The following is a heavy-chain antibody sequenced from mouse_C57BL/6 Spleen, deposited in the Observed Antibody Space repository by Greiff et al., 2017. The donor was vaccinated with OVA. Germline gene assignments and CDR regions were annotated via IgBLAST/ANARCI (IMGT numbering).Heavy chain of an antibody. D-gene: IGHD4-1*01. V-gene: IGHV1-15*01. CDR2: IDPETGGT. CDR3: TPSWDEFAY. Sequence: QVQLKESGAELVRPGASVTLSCKASGYTFTDYEMHWVKQTPVHGLEWIGAIDPETGGTAYNQKFKGKAILTADKSSSTAYMELRSLTSEDSAVYYCTPSWDEFAYWGQGTLVTVSA. CDR1: GYTFTDYE. J-gene: IGHJ3*01.